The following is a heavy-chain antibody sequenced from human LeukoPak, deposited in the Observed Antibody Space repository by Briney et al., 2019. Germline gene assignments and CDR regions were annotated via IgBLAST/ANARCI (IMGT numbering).Heavy chain of an antibody. D-gene: IGHD4-17*01. Sequence: SSETLSLTCSVSRGSISSGSYYWSWIRQPAGKGLEWIGHLYTSGSTNYNRSLKSRVTISVDTSKNQFSLKLSSVTAADTAVYYCARGYGDYESEGWFDPWGQGTLVTVSS. CDR3: ARGYGDYESEGWFDP. J-gene: IGHJ5*02. V-gene: IGHV4-61*09. CDR2: LYTSGST. CDR1: RGSISSGSYY.